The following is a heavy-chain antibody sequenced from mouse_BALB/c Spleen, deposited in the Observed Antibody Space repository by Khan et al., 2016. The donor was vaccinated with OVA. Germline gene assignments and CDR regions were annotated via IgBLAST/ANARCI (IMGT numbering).Heavy chain of an antibody. Sequence: VQLKQSGPELVKPGASVKISCKASGYSFTTYYMHWVKQSHGKSLEWIGYIDPFNGGNDYNQTFKGKATLTVDKSSSTAYMHLSSLTSEDSAVYYGARGTFDYWGQGTLVTVSA. CDR3: ARGTFDY. J-gene: IGHJ3*01. D-gene: IGHD3-3*01. CDR2: IDPFNGGN. CDR1: GYSFTTYY. V-gene: IGHV1-34*01.